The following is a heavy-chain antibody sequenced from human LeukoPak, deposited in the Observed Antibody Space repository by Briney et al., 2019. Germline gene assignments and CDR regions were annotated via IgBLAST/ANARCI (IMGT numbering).Heavy chain of an antibody. CDR2: ICGSGGTT. CDR1: GFTFRSFA. Sequence: GSLRLSCAASGFTFRSFAMSWVRKAPGKGLEWGSAICGSGGTTYYADSVKGRFTISRDNSKNTLYLQMNSLRAEDTAVYYCAKAQPIPYYDILTGLVSYYFDYWGQVTLVTVSS. J-gene: IGHJ4*02. D-gene: IGHD3-9*01. V-gene: IGHV3-23*01. CDR3: AKAQPIPYYDILTGLVSYYFDY.